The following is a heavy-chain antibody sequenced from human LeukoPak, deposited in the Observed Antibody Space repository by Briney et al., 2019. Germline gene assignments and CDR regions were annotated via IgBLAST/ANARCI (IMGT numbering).Heavy chain of an antibody. CDR1: GGTFSSYA. CDR3: ARDGEMATIYFDY. D-gene: IGHD5-24*01. CDR2: IIPIVGIA. V-gene: IGHV1-69*04. Sequence: ASVKVSRKASGGTFSSYALSWVRQAPGQGLEWMGTIIPIVGIANYAQKFQGRATITADKSTSTAYMELSSLRSEDTAVYYCARDGEMATIYFDYWGQGTLVTVSS. J-gene: IGHJ4*02.